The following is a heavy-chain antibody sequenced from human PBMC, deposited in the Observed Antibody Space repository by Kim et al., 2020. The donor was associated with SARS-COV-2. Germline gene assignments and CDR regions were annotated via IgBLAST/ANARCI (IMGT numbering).Heavy chain of an antibody. CDR2: INRNSDST. CDR3: VRGYAGGPFDL. Sequence: GGSLRLSCAASGFTYDDYGMSWVRQAPGKGLEWVSGINRNSDSTGYGDSVKGRFTISRDNAKNSLFLQMNSARAEDTALYHCVRGYAGGPFDLWGQGTLVTVSS. CDR1: GFTYDDYG. V-gene: IGHV3-20*01. D-gene: IGHD3-16*01. J-gene: IGHJ4*02.